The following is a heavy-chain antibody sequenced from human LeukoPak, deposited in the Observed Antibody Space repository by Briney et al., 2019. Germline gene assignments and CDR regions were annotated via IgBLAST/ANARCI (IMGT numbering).Heavy chain of an antibody. CDR3: AKRSGYTTGWFFDF. J-gene: IGHJ4*02. V-gene: IGHV3-23*01. D-gene: IGHD6-19*01. CDR2: ISGSGDNT. Sequence: GGSLRLSCAASGFIFSSYAMSWVRQAPGKGLEWVSSISGSGDNTYYAESVKGRFTIFRDNSKNTLFLQMNSLRAEDTAVFYCAKRSGYTTGWFFDFWGQGTLVTVSS. CDR1: GFIFSSYA.